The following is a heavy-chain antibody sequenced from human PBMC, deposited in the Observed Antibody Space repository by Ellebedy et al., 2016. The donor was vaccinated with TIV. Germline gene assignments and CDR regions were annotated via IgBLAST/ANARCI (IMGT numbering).Heavy chain of an antibody. D-gene: IGHD2-15*01. Sequence: MPSETLSLTCSVSGTSISSYYWSWIRQPPGKRLEWIGNVFFGGSATYNPSLEGRVTMSFDTSSNEFSLNLTSVTAADTAVYYCARRYCSGSSCYHYDYGMDVWGQGTTVTVSS. CDR2: VFFGGSA. V-gene: IGHV4-59*12. J-gene: IGHJ6*02. CDR3: ARRYCSGSSCYHYDYGMDV. CDR1: GTSISSYY.